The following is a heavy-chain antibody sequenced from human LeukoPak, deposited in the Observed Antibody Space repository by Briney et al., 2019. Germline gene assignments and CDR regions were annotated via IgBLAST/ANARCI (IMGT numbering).Heavy chain of an antibody. CDR2: IYPGDSDT. J-gene: IGHJ4*02. CDR1: GYSFTSYW. Sequence: EXLXXXCXGSGYSFTSYWIGWVRQMPGRGLEWMGIIYPGDSDTRYSPSFQGQVTISADKSISTAYLQWSSLQAADTAMYYCXXXXXXXGXXXXYWGQGXLXTVSS. V-gene: IGHV5-51*01. CDR3: XXXXXXXGXXXXY.